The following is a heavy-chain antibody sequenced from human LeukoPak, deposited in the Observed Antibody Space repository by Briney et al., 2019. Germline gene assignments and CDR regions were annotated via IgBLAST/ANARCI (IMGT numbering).Heavy chain of an antibody. Sequence: PGGSLRPASPAATSSLIALAIKWASQAPGKGLEWASYISSSSSTIYYAASVKGRFTISRDNAKNSLYLQMNSLRDEDTAVYYYARGVGCFGGLLNCDYWGQGTLVTVSS. J-gene: IGHJ4*02. D-gene: IGHD3-10*01. CDR2: ISSSSSTI. CDR3: ARGVGCFGGLLNCDY. V-gene: IGHV3-48*02. CDR1: TSSLIALA.